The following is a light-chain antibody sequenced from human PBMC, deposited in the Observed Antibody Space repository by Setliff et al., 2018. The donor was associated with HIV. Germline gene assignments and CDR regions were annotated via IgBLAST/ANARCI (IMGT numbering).Light chain of an antibody. Sequence: QSALTQPRSLSGSPGRSITISCTGTSTDVGGYNFVSWYQQHPGKAPKLIIYDVNNRPSGVPDRFSGSKSGNTAFLTISGLQAEDEADYYCCPYAGSYTLEVFGGGTKVTVL. CDR2: DVN. V-gene: IGLV2-11*01. CDR3: CPYAGSYTLEV. CDR1: STDVGGYNF. J-gene: IGLJ2*01.